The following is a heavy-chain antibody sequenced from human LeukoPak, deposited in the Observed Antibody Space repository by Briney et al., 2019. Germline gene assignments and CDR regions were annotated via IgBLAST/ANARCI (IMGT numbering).Heavy chain of an antibody. Sequence: PGGSLRLSCAASGFIFSNYAMHWVRQAPGKGLEWVSLISWDGGSTYYADSVKGRFTISRDNSKNSLYLQMNSLRTEDTALYYCAKDRRGSSSSAILDVWGKGTTVTVSS. CDR3: AKDRRGSSSSAILDV. CDR2: ISWDGGST. CDR1: GFIFSNYA. D-gene: IGHD6-6*01. J-gene: IGHJ6*04. V-gene: IGHV3-43*01.